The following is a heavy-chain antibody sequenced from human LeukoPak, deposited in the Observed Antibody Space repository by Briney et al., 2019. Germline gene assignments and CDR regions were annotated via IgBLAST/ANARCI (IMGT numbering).Heavy chain of an antibody. V-gene: IGHV3-21*01. J-gene: IGHJ4*02. CDR3: ARGRRTAMATTYFDY. Sequence: GGSLRLSCAASGFTFSTYSMNWVRQAPGKGLEWVSSISSSSSYIYYADSVKGRFTISRDNAKNSLYLQMSSLRAGDTAVYYCARGRRTAMATTYFDYWGQGTLVTVSS. CDR1: GFTFSTYS. D-gene: IGHD5-18*01. CDR2: ISSSSSYI.